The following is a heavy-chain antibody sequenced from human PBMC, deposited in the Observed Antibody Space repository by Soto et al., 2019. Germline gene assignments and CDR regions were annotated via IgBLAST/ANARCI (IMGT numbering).Heavy chain of an antibody. D-gene: IGHD3-22*01. CDR3: ARDYYDSSGYYAFYGNDAFYI. CDR1: GYTFTSYC. Sequence: ASVKVSCKASGYTFTSYCISWVRHAPGQGLEWMGWISAYNGNTNYAQKLQGRVTMTTDTSTSTAYMELRSLRSDDTAVYYCARDYYDSSGYYAFYGNDAFYIWGQGTMVTVSS. J-gene: IGHJ3*02. CDR2: ISAYNGNT. V-gene: IGHV1-18*01.